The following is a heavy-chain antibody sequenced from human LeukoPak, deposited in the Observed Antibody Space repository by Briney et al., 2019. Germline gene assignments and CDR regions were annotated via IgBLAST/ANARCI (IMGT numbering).Heavy chain of an antibody. CDR2: INTNTGNP. D-gene: IGHD4-17*01. CDR1: GYTFTSYA. V-gene: IGHV7-4-1*02. Sequence: ASVRVSCKASGYTFTSYAMNWVRQAPGQGGEGMGWINTNTGNPTYAQGFTGGVVYSLDTSVSTAYLQISSLKAEDPAVYYCARAVYGDPDAFHIWGQGTMLTVSS. CDR3: ARAVYGDPDAFHI. J-gene: IGHJ3*02.